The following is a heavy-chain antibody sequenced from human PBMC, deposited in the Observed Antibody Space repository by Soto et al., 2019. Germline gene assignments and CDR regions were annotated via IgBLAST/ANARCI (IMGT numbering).Heavy chain of an antibody. Sequence: PGESLQTSCKDSGHSFSTYWIAWVRPNPGKGLERIGLIYPVYSDTKYSASFQGQVTISGDTSISTANLHLHSLEASDIAIYYCAKSLSLQWYPFWGRGSLDTGSS. J-gene: IGHJ4*02. CDR1: GHSFSTYW. V-gene: IGHV5-51*01. D-gene: IGHD6-19*01. CDR3: AKSLSLQWYPF. CDR2: IYPVYSDT.